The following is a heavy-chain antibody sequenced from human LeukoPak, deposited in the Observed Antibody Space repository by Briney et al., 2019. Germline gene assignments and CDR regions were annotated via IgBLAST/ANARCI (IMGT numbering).Heavy chain of an antibody. CDR2: IYYSGST. V-gene: IGHV4-59*01. CDR3: ARGKYDSSGYPLLGFDY. J-gene: IGHJ4*02. CDR1: GGSISSYY. D-gene: IGHD3-22*01. Sequence: SETLSLTCTVSGGSISSYYWSWIRQPPGKGLEWIGYIYYSGSTNYNPSLKSRVTISVDTSKNQFSLKLRSVTAADTAVYYCARGKYDSSGYPLLGFDYWGQGTLVTVSS.